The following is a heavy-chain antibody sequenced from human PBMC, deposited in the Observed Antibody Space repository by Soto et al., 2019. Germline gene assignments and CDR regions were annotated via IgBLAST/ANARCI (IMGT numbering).Heavy chain of an antibody. CDR2: TRNKANSYTT. D-gene: IGHD1-26*01. Sequence: PGGSLRLSCAASGFTFSDHYMDWVRQAPGKGLEWVGRTRNKANSYTTEYAASVKGRFTISRDDSKNSLYLQMNSLKTEDTAVYYCARGPIVGATTLFDYWGQGTLVTVSS. J-gene: IGHJ4*02. V-gene: IGHV3-72*01. CDR1: GFTFSDHY. CDR3: ARGPIVGATTLFDY.